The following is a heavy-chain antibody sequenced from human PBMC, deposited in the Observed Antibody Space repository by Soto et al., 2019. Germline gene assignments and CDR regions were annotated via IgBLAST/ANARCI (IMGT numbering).Heavy chain of an antibody. J-gene: IGHJ5*02. CDR2: IHQSGST. V-gene: IGHV4-4*02. Sequence: PSETLSLTCTVSGDSISKTNWWSWVRQPPGKGLEWIGEIHQSGSTNYSPSLKGRVTISVDNSKNQFSLKLRSVSAADTAVYYCVRVPIIVEIPPAPSGWFDPWGQGTLVTVSS. CDR3: VRVPIIVEIPPAPSGWFDP. D-gene: IGHD2-2*01. CDR1: GDSISKTNW.